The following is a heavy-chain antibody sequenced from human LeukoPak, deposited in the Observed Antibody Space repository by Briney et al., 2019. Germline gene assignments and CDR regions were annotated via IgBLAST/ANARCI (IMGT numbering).Heavy chain of an antibody. D-gene: IGHD3-10*01. CDR1: GFTFSSYA. Sequence: GGSLRLSCAASGFTFSSYAMHWVRQAPGKGLDWVAVISYDGSNKYYADSVKGRFTISRDNSKNPLYLQMSSLRAEDTAVYCCARGLGGITMVRGFDYWGQGTLVTVSS. CDR2: ISYDGSNK. CDR3: ARGLGGITMVRGFDY. V-gene: IGHV3-30*04. J-gene: IGHJ4*02.